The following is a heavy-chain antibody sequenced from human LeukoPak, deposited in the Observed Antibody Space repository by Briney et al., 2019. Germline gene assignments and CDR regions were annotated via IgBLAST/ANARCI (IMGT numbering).Heavy chain of an antibody. J-gene: IGHJ6*03. CDR1: EFTVSVNY. D-gene: IGHD5-12*01. V-gene: IGHV4-59*02. CDR2: MYYSGST. Sequence: GSLRLSCAASEFTVSVNYMSWIRQPPGKGLEWIGYMYYSGSTKDNPSLKSRVTILVDTSKNQFSLKLSSVTAADTAVYYCAGMDIVATGYNFYYYIDVWGKGTTVTVSS. CDR3: AGMDIVATGYNFYYYIDV.